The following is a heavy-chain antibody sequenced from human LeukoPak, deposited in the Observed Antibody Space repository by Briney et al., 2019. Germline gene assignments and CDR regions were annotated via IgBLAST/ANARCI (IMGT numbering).Heavy chain of an antibody. D-gene: IGHD6-13*01. V-gene: IGHV3-33*01. J-gene: IGHJ4*02. CDR2: IWYDGSDK. CDR1: GFTFSSYG. Sequence: PGGSLRLSCAASGFTFSSYGMHWVRQAPGKGLEWVAVIWYDGSDKYYADSVKGRFTISRDNSKNTLYLQMNGLRAEDTAVYYCARDNSDSSSWYLDYWGQGTLVTVSS. CDR3: ARDNSDSSSWYLDY.